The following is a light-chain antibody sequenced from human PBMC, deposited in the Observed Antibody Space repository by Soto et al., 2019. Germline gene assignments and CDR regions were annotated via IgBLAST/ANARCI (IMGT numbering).Light chain of an antibody. J-gene: IGLJ1*01. CDR3: SSYTSSSSFV. Sequence: SVLSQPSSLSWSPGQSITISCTGTSSDVGGYNYVSGYQQHRGKAPKLMLYEVSNRPSGVSNSFTGSKSGNTASLTISGLQAEDEADYHCSSYTSSSSFVLGTGTKVTV. CDR1: SSDVGGYNY. CDR2: EVS. V-gene: IGLV2-14*01.